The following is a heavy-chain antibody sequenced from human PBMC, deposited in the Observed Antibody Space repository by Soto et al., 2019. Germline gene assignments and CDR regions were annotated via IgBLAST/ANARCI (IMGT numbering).Heavy chain of an antibody. D-gene: IGHD3-10*01. Sequence: SETLSLTCTVSGGSISSYYWGWIRQPPGKGLEWIGSIYYSGSTYYNPSLKSRVTISVDTSKNQFSLKLSSVTAADTAVYYCARQVPPLAYYYYYGMDVWGQGTTVTVSS. CDR3: ARQVPPLAYYYYYGMDV. J-gene: IGHJ6*02. CDR2: IYYSGST. V-gene: IGHV4-39*01. CDR1: GGSISSYY.